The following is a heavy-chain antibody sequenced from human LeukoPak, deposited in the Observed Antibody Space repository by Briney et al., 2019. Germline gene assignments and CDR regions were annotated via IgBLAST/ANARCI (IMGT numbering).Heavy chain of an antibody. V-gene: IGHV4-59*08. D-gene: IGHD6-19*01. CDR3: ARPSIAVAALGAFDI. CDR1: GGSISSYY. CDR2: IYYSGST. J-gene: IGHJ3*02. Sequence: SETLSLTCTVWGGSISSYYWSWIRQPPGKGLEGSGDIYYSGSTNYNPSLKSRVTISVDTSKNQFSLKLSSVTAADTAVYYCARPSIAVAALGAFDIWGQGTMVTVSS.